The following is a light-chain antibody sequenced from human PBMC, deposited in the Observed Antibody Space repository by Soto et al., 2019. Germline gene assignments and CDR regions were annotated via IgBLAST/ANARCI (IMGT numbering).Light chain of an antibody. Sequence: QSALTQPASVSGSPGESITISCIGTKNDIGSYRFVSWYQQHPGEAPKLMISEGSKRPSGTSNRFSGSKSGNTASLRISGLQAEDEADYCCCLYAGSSTWVFGGGTKVTVL. CDR2: EGS. CDR1: KNDIGSYRF. CDR3: CLYAGSSTWV. J-gene: IGLJ3*02. V-gene: IGLV2-23*01.